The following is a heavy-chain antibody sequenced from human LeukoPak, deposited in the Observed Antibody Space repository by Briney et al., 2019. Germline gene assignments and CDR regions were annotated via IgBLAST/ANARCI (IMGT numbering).Heavy chain of an antibody. CDR1: GFIFSDYY. J-gene: IGHJ4*02. CDR3: ARDRGVRGVPYCFDY. Sequence: GGSLRLSCAASGFIFSDYYMSWIRQAPGKGLEWVSYISTSSSYTNYADSVKGRFTISRDNAKNSLYLEMNSLRAEDTAVYYCARDRGVRGVPYCFDYWGQGTLVTVSS. CDR2: ISTSSSYT. D-gene: IGHD3-10*01. V-gene: IGHV3-11*05.